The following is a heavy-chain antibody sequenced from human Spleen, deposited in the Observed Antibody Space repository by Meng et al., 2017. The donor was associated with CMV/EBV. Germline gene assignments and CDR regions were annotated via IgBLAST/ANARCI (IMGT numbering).Heavy chain of an antibody. D-gene: IGHD5-12*01. CDR2: INSDGTSL. V-gene: IGHV3-74*03. Sequence: ASGFSLSGYWMHWIRQVPGKGPVWVSRINSDGTSLAYADPVKGRFTISRDNAKNTLYLQMSGLSVEDTGVYSCARDFGTSGYDIFDVWGQGALVTVSS. J-gene: IGHJ4*02. CDR3: ARDFGTSGYDIFDV. CDR1: GFSLSGYW.